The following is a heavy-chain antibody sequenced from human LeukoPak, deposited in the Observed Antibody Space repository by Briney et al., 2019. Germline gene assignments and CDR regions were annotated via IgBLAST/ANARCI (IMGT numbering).Heavy chain of an antibody. CDR2: ISPTGSTT. Sequence: PGESLRLSCTASGFSFSGHWMHWARQLPGKGLVWVSRISPTGSTTSYADFVKGRFTVSRDNAKNTLYLQVNNLRAEDTAVYYCARGPNSNWSGLDFWGQGTLLTVSS. D-gene: IGHD6-6*01. J-gene: IGHJ4*02. V-gene: IGHV3-74*01. CDR1: GFSFSGHW. CDR3: ARGPNSNWSGLDF.